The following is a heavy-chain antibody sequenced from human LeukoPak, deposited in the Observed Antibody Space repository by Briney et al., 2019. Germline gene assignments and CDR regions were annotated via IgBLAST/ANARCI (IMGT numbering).Heavy chain of an antibody. J-gene: IGHJ5*02. CDR1: GFTFNSYG. Sequence: GGSLRLSCAASGFTFNSYGMTWVRQAPGKGLEWVSSISGSGGSTYYPDSVKGRFTISRDNSENTVYLQMNSLRAEDTAVYYCAKGMSWFDPWGQGTLVTVSS. CDR3: AKGMSWFDP. V-gene: IGHV3-23*01. CDR2: ISGSGGST.